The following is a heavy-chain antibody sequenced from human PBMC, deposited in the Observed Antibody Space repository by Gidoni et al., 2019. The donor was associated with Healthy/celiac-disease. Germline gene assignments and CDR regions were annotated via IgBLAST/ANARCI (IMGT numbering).Heavy chain of an antibody. J-gene: IGHJ4*02. CDR3: ARDGYYYDSSGYYPHY. CDR1: GFTFSSYS. CDR2: ISSSSSYI. Sequence: EVQLVESGGGLVKPGGSLRLSCAASGFTFSSYSMNWVRQAPGKGLEWVSSISSSSSYIYYADSVKGRFTISRDNAKNSLYLQMNSLRAEDTAVYYCARDGYYYDSSGYYPHYWGQGTLVTVSS. V-gene: IGHV3-21*01. D-gene: IGHD3-22*01.